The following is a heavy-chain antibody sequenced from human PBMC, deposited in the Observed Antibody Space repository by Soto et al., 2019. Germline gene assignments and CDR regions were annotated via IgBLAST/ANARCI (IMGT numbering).Heavy chain of an antibody. CDR2: INTGKGDT. Sequence: GASVKVSCKSSGYTFTSYTLHWVRQAPGQSLEWMGWINTGKGDTKYSQKFQGRVAITRDTSASTAYMELSSLRSEDTAVYFCARDPGGTAYGMDVWGQGTMVTVSS. V-gene: IGHV1-3*04. D-gene: IGHD3-16*01. CDR1: GYTFTSYT. CDR3: ARDPGGTAYGMDV. J-gene: IGHJ6*02.